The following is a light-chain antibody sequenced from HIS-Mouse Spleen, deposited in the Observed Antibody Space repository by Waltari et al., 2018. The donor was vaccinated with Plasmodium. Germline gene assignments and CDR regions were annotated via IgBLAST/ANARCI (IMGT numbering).Light chain of an antibody. CDR3: NSRDSSGNHQV. J-gene: IGLJ3*02. V-gene: IGLV3-19*01. CDR2: GKN. Sequence: SSELTQDPAVSVALGQTVRITFQGDSLRSYYPSRYQQKPGQAPVLVIYGKNNRPSGIPDRFSGSSSGNTASLTITGAQAEDEADYYCNSRDSSGNHQVFGGGTKLTVL. CDR1: SLRSYY.